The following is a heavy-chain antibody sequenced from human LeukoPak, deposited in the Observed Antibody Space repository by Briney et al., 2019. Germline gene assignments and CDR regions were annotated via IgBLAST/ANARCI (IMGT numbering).Heavy chain of an antibody. Sequence: GGALRLSYAASGFTFSSYAISEVRQAPAKGLDGVSTIIGSGGDTYYADSVKGRFTISRDTSKNTLYLQMKSLRAEDTAVYYCAKDWAGAGTFASWGQGTLVSVSS. J-gene: IGHJ4*02. CDR2: IIGSGGDT. V-gene: IGHV3-23*01. CDR3: AKDWAGAGTFAS. CDR1: GFTFSSYA. D-gene: IGHD6-13*01.